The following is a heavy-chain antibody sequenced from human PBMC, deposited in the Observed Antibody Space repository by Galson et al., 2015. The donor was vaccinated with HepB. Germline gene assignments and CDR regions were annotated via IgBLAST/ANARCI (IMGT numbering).Heavy chain of an antibody. V-gene: IGHV3-30*18. Sequence: SLRLSCAASGFTFSSYGMHWVRQAPGKGLEWVAVISYDGSNKYYADSVKGRFTVSRDNSKSTLYLQMNSLRAEDTAVYYCANGWYNWNYEDPNAFDIWGQGTMVTVSS. J-gene: IGHJ3*02. CDR2: ISYDGSNK. D-gene: IGHD1-7*01. CDR3: ANGWYNWNYEDPNAFDI. CDR1: GFTFSSYG.